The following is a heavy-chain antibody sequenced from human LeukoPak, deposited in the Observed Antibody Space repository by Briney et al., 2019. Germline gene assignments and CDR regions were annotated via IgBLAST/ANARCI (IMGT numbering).Heavy chain of an antibody. D-gene: IGHD6-6*01. Sequence: ASVKVSCKASGYTFTGYYLHWVRQAPGQGLEWMGWINPNSGNTNYAQKFQGRVTMIRDTSISTAYMELTRLTSDDTAVYYGARYSSSSESWGSWGQGTLVTVSS. CDR3: ARYSSSSESWGS. CDR2: INPNSGNT. J-gene: IGHJ4*02. V-gene: IGHV1-2*02. CDR1: GYTFTGYY.